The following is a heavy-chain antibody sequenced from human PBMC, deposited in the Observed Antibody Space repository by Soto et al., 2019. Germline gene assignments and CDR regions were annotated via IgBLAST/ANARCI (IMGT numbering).Heavy chain of an antibody. CDR1: GYTFIRSG. CDR3: AREGVAPYYYYAVEV. D-gene: IGHD5-12*01. J-gene: IGHJ6*04. CDR2: ISTYNGDT. Sequence: QVQLVQSGAEVKKPGASVKVSCTASGYTFIRSGISRVRQAPGQGLEWMGWISTYNGDTNYSQTFQGRVTMTTVTSTSTVHMEVRSLRSDDTAVYYCAREGVAPYYYYAVEVRRKAPPVTVSS. V-gene: IGHV1-18*01.